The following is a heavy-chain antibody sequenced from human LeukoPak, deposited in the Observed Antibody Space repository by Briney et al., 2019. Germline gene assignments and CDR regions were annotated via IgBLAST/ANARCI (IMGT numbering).Heavy chain of an antibody. V-gene: IGHV3-30-3*01. CDR2: ISYDGSNK. D-gene: IGHD6-19*01. Sequence: GGSLRLSCAASGFTFSSYAMHWVRQAPGKGLEWVAVISYDGSNKYYADSVKGRFTISRDNSKNTLYLQMNSLRAEDTAVYYCAKDRSSGWFASNLDYWSQGTLVTVSS. CDR1: GFTFSSYA. CDR3: AKDRSSGWFASNLDY. J-gene: IGHJ4*02.